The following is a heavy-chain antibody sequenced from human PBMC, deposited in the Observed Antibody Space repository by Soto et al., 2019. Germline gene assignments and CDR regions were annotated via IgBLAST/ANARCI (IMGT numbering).Heavy chain of an antibody. CDR2: IYYSGST. CDR3: ARHPTYYDFWSGYYGPNWFDP. V-gene: IGHV4-39*01. D-gene: IGHD3-3*01. Sequence: SETLSLTCTVSGGSISSSSYYWGWIRQPPGKGLEWIGSIYYSGSTYYNPSLKSRVTISVDTSKNQFSLKLSSVTAADTAVYYCARHPTYYDFWSGYYGPNWFDPWGQGTLVTVSS. J-gene: IGHJ5*02. CDR1: GGSISSSSYY.